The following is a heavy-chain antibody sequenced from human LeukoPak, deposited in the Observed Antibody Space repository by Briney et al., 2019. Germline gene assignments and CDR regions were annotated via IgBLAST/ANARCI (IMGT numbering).Heavy chain of an antibody. J-gene: IGHJ5*02. CDR2: IRSKANSYAT. Sequence: GRSLRLSCAASGFTFSGSAMHWVRQASGKGLEWVGRIRSKANSYATAYAASVKGRFTISRDDSKNTAYLQMNSLKTEDTAVYYCTRHVDSGYCSGGSCYFVDWFDPWGQGTLVTVSS. CDR1: GFTFSGSA. CDR3: TRHVDSGYCSGGSCYFVDWFDP. V-gene: IGHV3-73*01. D-gene: IGHD2-15*01.